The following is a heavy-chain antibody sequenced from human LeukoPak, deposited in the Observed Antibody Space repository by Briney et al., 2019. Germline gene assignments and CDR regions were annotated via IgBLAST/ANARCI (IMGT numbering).Heavy chain of an antibody. V-gene: IGHV3-48*01. J-gene: IGHJ5*02. CDR1: GFVFSSYS. D-gene: IGHD3-3*01. CDR3: ARDFRSGFPNWFDP. Sequence: GGSLRLSCAASGFVFSSYSMNWVRQAPGKGLEWVSFLIVGNGNQHYADSVKGRFTISRDNSKNTLYLQMNSLRAEDAAVYYCARDFRSGFPNWFDPWGQGALVTVSS. CDR2: LIVGNGNQ.